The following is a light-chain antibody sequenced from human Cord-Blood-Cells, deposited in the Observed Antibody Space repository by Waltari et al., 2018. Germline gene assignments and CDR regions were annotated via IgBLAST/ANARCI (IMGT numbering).Light chain of an antibody. J-gene: IGLJ3*02. Sequence: QSALTQPASVSGSPGQSITISCTGTSSDVGSYNLFSWYQQHPGKAPKLMIYEVSKRPSGVSNRFSGSKSGNTASLTISGLQAEDEADYYCCSYAGSSTFNWVFGGGTKLTVL. V-gene: IGLV2-23*02. CDR2: EVS. CDR1: SSDVGSYNL. CDR3: CSYAGSSTFNWV.